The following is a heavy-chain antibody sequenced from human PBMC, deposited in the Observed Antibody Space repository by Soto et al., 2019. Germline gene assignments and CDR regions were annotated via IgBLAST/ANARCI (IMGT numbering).Heavy chain of an antibody. D-gene: IGHD3-10*01. CDR3: ASATMVRGVTKGWGGLLLSPENDAFDI. V-gene: IGHV1-18*04. J-gene: IGHJ3*02. Sequence: GASVKVSCKASGYTFTSYGISWVRQAPGQGLEWMGWISAYNGNTNYAQKLQGRVTMTTDTSTSTAYMELRSLRSDNTAVYYCASATMVRGVTKGWGGLLLSPENDAFDIWGQGTMVTVSS. CDR1: GYTFTSYG. CDR2: ISAYNGNT.